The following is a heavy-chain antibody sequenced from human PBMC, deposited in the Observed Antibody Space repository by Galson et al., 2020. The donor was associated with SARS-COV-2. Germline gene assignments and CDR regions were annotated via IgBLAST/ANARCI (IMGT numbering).Heavy chain of an antibody. Sequence: ASVKVSCRASGYTFTDYHMHWVRQAPGQGLEWVAIIRNDGSTVYAPRFQGRVTLTRDTPTTTVYMELSSLKSDDTAVYYCSREGPSTYYFDYWGQGSLVTVSS. J-gene: IGHJ4*02. V-gene: IGHV1-46*01. CDR2: IRNDGST. CDR1: GYTFTDYH. CDR3: SREGPSTYYFDY.